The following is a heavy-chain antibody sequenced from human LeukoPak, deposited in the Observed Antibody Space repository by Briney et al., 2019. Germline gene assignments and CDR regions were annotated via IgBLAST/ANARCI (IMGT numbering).Heavy chain of an antibody. CDR3: AKADIGYCSSYSCYIDY. CDR2: ISGSGGST. CDR1: GLTFSSYG. Sequence: PGGTLRLSCAASGLTFSSYGMTWVRQAPGKGLEWVSAISGSGGSTYYADSMKGRFTISRDNSKNTLFLQMNSLRAEDTALYYCAKADIGYCSSYSCYIDYWGQGTLVTVSS. V-gene: IGHV3-23*01. J-gene: IGHJ4*02. D-gene: IGHD2-2*02.